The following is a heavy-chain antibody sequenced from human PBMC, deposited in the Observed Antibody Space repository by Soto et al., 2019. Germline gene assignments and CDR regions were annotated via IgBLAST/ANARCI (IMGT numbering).Heavy chain of an antibody. CDR2: INAGNGNT. CDR1: GYTFTSYA. V-gene: IGHV1-3*01. J-gene: IGHJ4*02. D-gene: IGHD6-19*01. CDR3: ARDPSSGWYDY. Sequence: ASVKVSCKASGYTFTSYAMHWVRQAPGQRLEWMGWINAGNGNTKYSQKFQGRVTITRDTSASTAYMELSSLRSGDTAVYYCARDPSSGWYDYWGQGTLVTVSS.